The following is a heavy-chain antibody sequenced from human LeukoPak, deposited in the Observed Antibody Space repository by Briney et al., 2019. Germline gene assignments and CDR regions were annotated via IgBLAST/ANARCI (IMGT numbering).Heavy chain of an antibody. V-gene: IGHV3-23*01. Sequence: PGGSLRLSCAAAGFTFSSYAMSWVRQAPGKGLEWVSAISGSGGSTYYADSVKGRFTISRDNSKNTLYLQMNSLRAEDTAVYYCARRGVTNYYADYWGQGTLVTVSS. CDR1: GFTFSSYA. D-gene: IGHD3-22*01. CDR2: ISGSGGST. J-gene: IGHJ4*02. CDR3: ARRGVTNYYADY.